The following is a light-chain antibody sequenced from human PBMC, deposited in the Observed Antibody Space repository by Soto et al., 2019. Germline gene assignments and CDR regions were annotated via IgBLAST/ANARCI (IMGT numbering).Light chain of an antibody. J-gene: IGLJ2*01. CDR1: SSNIGAGYD. V-gene: IGLV1-40*01. CDR2: GNS. Sequence: QSVLTQPPSVSGAPGQRGTISCTGSSSNIGAGYDVHWYQQLPGTAPNRLIYGNSNRPSGVPDQVSGSKSGTSASLAITGLQAEYEAEYYCQSYDSSLSVLFGGGTKLTVL. CDR3: QSYDSSLSVL.